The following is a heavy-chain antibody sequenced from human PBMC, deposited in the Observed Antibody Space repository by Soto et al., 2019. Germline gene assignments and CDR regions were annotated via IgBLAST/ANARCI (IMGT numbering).Heavy chain of an antibody. CDR2: ISSSSTI. D-gene: IGHD6-19*01. Sequence: SGGSLRLSCAASGFTFSSYSINWVRQAPGKGLEWVSYISSSSTIYYADSVKGRFTISRDNAKNSLYLQMNSLRAEDTAVYYCARDLLVTVAGDHDAFDIWGQGTMVTVSS. J-gene: IGHJ3*02. V-gene: IGHV3-48*01. CDR3: ARDLLVTVAGDHDAFDI. CDR1: GFTFSSYS.